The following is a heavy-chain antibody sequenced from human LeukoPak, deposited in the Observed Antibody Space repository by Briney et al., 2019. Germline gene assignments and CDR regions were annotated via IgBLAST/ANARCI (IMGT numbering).Heavy chain of an antibody. Sequence: PGGSLRLSCAASGFTFSSYSMNWVRQAPGKGLEWVSYISSSSSSTIYYADSVKGRFTISRDNAKNSLYLKMNSLRAEDTAVYYCASPPITMVRGVITQENPTYFDYWGQGTLVTVSS. D-gene: IGHD3-10*01. CDR1: GFTFSSYS. V-gene: IGHV3-48*04. CDR3: ASPPITMVRGVITQENPTYFDY. CDR2: ISSSSSSTI. J-gene: IGHJ4*02.